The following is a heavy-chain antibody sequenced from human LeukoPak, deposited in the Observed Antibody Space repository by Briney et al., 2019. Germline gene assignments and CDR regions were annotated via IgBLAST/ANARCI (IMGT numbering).Heavy chain of an antibody. Sequence: SETLSLTCAVYGGPFSGYYWSWIRQPPGKGLECIGEINHSGSTNYNLSLKSRVTISVDTSKNQFSLKLSSVTAADTAVYYCATGYSSSWLDGYYYYGMDVWGKGTTVTVSS. CDR1: GGPFSGYY. J-gene: IGHJ6*04. CDR3: ATGYSSSWLDGYYYYGMDV. V-gene: IGHV4-34*01. D-gene: IGHD6-13*01. CDR2: INHSGST.